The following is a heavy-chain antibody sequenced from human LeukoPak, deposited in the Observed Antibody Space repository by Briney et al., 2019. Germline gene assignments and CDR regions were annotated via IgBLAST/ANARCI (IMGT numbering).Heavy chain of an antibody. CDR3: ATRGAPGYYYGMDV. Sequence: GGSLRLSCAASGFTVGSNYMSWVRQAPGKGLEWVSIMSSGGTTSYADSVKGRFTISRDNSRNTLYLQMNSLRAEDTAVYYCATRGAPGYYYGMDVWGQGTTVTVSS. V-gene: IGHV3-66*01. CDR2: MSSGGTT. D-gene: IGHD1-26*01. J-gene: IGHJ6*02. CDR1: GFTVGSNY.